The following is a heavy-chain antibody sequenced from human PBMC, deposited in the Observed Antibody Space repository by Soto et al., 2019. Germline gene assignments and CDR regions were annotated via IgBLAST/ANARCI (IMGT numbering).Heavy chain of an antibody. J-gene: IGHJ4*02. CDR3: ARERRYSGYVLFDY. Sequence: SETLSLTCTVSGGCISSYYWSWIRQPAGRGLEWIGRIYTSGSTNYNPSLKSRVTMSVDTSKNQFSLKLSSVTAADTAVYYCARERRYSGYVLFDYWGQGTLVTVSS. CDR1: GGCISSYY. CDR2: IYTSGST. D-gene: IGHD5-12*01. V-gene: IGHV4-4*07.